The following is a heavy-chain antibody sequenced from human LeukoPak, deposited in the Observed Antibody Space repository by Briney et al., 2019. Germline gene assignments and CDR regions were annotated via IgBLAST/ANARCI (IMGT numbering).Heavy chain of an antibody. V-gene: IGHV3-7*01. CDR1: GFTFSGSL. J-gene: IGHJ4*02. CDR2: MSPDGTEK. Sequence: GGSLRLSCAASGFTFSGSLMSWVRQTPEKGLEWVGNMSPDGTEKYYVDSVKGRFTISRDNAKNSLYLQMNSLRAEDTAVYYCVYRKADCGGDCYPFDHWGQGTLVTVSS. CDR3: VYRKADCGGDCYPFDH. D-gene: IGHD2-21*02.